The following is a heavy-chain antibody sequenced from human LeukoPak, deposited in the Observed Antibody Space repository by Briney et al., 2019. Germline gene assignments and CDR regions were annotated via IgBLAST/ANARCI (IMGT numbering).Heavy chain of an antibody. J-gene: IGHJ4*02. V-gene: IGHV3-74*03. CDR1: GFTLSNYW. CDR2: IYSDGSRT. Sequence: GGSLRLSCAGSGFTLSNYWMHWVRHGPGKGLAWVSRIYSDGSRTTYADSVKGRFTISRDNSKNTLYLQMNSLRAEDTAVYYCAKIGQRYFDYWGQGTLVTVSS. CDR3: AKIGQRYFDY. D-gene: IGHD3-9*01.